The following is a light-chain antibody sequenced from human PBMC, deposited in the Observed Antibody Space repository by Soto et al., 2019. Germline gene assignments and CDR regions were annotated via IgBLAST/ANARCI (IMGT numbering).Light chain of an antibody. CDR2: GAS. CDR1: QSVGSSH. CDR3: QQYDSSPLYT. Sequence: DIVLTQSPGTLSLSPGERATLSCRASQSVGSSHLAWYQQKPGQAPRLVIYGASNRATGIPDRFSGSGSGTEFTLTISRLEPEDFAVYYCQQYDSSPLYTFGQGTKLEIK. J-gene: IGKJ2*01. V-gene: IGKV3-20*01.